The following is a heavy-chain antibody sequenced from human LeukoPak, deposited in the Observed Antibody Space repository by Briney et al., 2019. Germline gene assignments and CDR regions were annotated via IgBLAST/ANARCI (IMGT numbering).Heavy chain of an antibody. D-gene: IGHD1-14*01. V-gene: IGHV4-30-2*05. CDR2: IYYSGST. CDR1: GGSISSGGYS. J-gene: IGHJ3*02. CDR3: ARVRVPEAFDI. Sequence: PSETLSLTCAVSGGSISSGGYSWSWIRQPPGKGLEWIGYIYYSGSTYYNPSLKSRVTISVDTSKNQFSLKLSSVTAADTAVYYCARVRVPEAFDIWGQGTMVTVSS.